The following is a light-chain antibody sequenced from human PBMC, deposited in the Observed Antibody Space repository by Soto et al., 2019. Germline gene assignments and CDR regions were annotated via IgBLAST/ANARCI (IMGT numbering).Light chain of an antibody. Sequence: EIVMTQSPATLSVSPGERATLSCRASQSVSSNLDWYQQKPGQTPTLLIYVASTRATGIPARFSGSGSGTEFTLTISSLQSEDFAVYYCQQYNVWPLTFGGGTKVEFK. CDR2: VAS. V-gene: IGKV3-15*01. CDR1: QSVSSN. CDR3: QQYNVWPLT. J-gene: IGKJ4*01.